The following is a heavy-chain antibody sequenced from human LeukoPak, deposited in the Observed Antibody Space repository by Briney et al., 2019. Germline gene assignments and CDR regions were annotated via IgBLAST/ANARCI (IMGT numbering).Heavy chain of an antibody. CDR1: GFTFSSYA. D-gene: IGHD3-3*01. J-gene: IGHJ4*02. V-gene: IGHV3-64*04. CDR2: ISGSGGTT. CDR3: ARDNYDFWSGYYNYFDY. Sequence: GGSLRLSCAASGFTFSSYAMHWVRQAPGKGLEWVSSISGSGGTTYYAGSVKGRFTISRDNAKNTLYLQMNSLRAEDTAVYYCARDNYDFWSGYYNYFDYWGQGTLVTVSS.